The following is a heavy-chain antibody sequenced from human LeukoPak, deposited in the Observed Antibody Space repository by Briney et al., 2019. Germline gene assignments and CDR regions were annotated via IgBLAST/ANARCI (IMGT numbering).Heavy chain of an antibody. CDR2: IYYSGST. V-gene: IGHV4-59*01. J-gene: IGHJ3*02. D-gene: IGHD6-19*01. CDR1: GGSISSYY. CDR3: ARLAGNDAFGI. Sequence: SETLSLTCTVSGGSISSYYWSWIRQPPGKGLEWIGYIYYSGSTNYNPSLKSRVTISVDTSKNQFSLKLSSVTAADTAVYYCARLAGNDAFGIWGQGTMVTVSS.